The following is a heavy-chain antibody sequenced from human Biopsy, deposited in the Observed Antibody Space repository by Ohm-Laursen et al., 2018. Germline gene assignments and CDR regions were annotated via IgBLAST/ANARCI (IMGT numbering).Heavy chain of an antibody. CDR1: GDSLSSGPDN. Sequence: SETLSLTCTVSGDSLSSGPDNWSWIRQPPGQGLEYIGFIYSGGNTNYNPSLQNRVTMSVDTSKNQFSLKPSSVIAADPAVYYCARGRRTSGWPYFANWGQGTLVIVSS. V-gene: IGHV4-61*01. CDR3: ARGRRTSGWPYFAN. J-gene: IGHJ4*02. CDR2: IYSGGNT. D-gene: IGHD6-19*01.